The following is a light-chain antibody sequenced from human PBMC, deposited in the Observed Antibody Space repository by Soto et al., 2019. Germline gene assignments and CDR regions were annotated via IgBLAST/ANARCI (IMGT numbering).Light chain of an antibody. J-gene: IGKJ1*01. CDR2: GAS. Sequence: EIVMTQPPATLSVSPGGRATVSCRASQSISDTLAWYQQKPGQAPRLLIHGASTRAPGFPARFSGSGSGTDFTLTISSLQSEDFAVYYCQQYDNWPWTFGQGTKVDIK. CDR1: QSISDT. CDR3: QQYDNWPWT. V-gene: IGKV3-15*01.